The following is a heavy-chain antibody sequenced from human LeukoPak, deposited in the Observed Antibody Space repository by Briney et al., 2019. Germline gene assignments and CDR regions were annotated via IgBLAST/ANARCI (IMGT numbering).Heavy chain of an antibody. CDR1: GFILSTYS. V-gene: IGHV3-21*06. CDR2: IGSGGDYI. D-gene: IGHD3-16*01. Sequence: PGGSQRLSCEASGFILSTYSMNWLRQAPGKGLEWVSSIGSGGDYIYYADSVKGRFTISRDNAKNSLYLQMNSLRVEDTAVYYCARIESGRYTYWGEGTLSTVAS. J-gene: IGHJ4*02. CDR3: ARIESGRYTY.